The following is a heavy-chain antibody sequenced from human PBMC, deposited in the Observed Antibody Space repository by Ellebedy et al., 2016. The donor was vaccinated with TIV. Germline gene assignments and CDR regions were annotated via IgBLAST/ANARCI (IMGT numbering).Heavy chain of an antibody. CDR1: GFSFSSYI. J-gene: IGHJ4*02. CDR3: AKDSGKYGWNSEY. V-gene: IGHV3-21*04. CDR2: ISSDSSDL. D-gene: IGHD3-10*01. Sequence: GESLKISCAASGFSFSSYIMNWVRQAPGEAPAWVSSISSDSSDLSYADSVKGRFTVSRDTSKNTLYLQMNSLRAEDTAIYYCAKDSGKYGWNSEYWGQGTQVTVSS.